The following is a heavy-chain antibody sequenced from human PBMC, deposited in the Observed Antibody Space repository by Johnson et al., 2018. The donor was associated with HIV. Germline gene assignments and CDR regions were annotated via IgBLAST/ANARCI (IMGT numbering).Heavy chain of an antibody. D-gene: IGHD1-26*01. V-gene: IGHV3-20*04. Sequence: VQLVESGGGVVRPVGSLRLSCAASGFTFDDYGMSWVRQAPGKGLEWVSGINWNGGSTSYADSVKGRFTISRDNAKNSLYLQMNSLRAEDTALYFCARAYPLGVTLFSAFDIWGQGTMVTVSS. CDR1: GFTFDDYG. J-gene: IGHJ3*02. CDR2: INWNGGST. CDR3: ARAYPLGVTLFSAFDI.